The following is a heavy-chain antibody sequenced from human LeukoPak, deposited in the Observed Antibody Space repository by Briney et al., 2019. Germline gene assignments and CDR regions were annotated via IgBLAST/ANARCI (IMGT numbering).Heavy chain of an antibody. CDR3: ARPSYYDSSGYNFDY. V-gene: IGHV1-69*05. CDR1: GGTFSSYA. Sequence: SVKVSCRASGGTFSSYAISWVRQAHGQGLEWMGRIIPIFGTANYAQKFQGRVTITTDESTSTAYMELSSLRSEDTAVYYCARPSYYDSSGYNFDYWGQGTLVTVSS. J-gene: IGHJ4*02. D-gene: IGHD3-22*01. CDR2: IIPIFGTA.